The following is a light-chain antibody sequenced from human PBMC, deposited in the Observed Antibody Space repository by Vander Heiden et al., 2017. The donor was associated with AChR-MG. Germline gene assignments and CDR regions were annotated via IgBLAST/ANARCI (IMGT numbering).Light chain of an antibody. CDR1: QSIATY. Sequence: DIHLTQSPSSLSASVGHRVTVTCRASQSIATYLNWYQQKPGKAPNLLIYGASRLQSGVPSRFGGSGSGTYFTLTISELQPEDFGTYYCQHRDSTPWTFGQGTKVEI. CDR2: GAS. CDR3: QHRDSTPWT. J-gene: IGKJ1*01. V-gene: IGKV1-39*01.